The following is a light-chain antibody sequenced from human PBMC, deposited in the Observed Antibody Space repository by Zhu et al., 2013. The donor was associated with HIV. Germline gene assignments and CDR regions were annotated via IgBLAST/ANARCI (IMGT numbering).Light chain of an antibody. J-gene: IGKJ1*01. V-gene: IGKV3-20*01. CDR2: DAS. Sequence: EIVLTQSPGTLSLSPGERATLSCRASQAINNNFLAWYQQKPGQAPRLLIYDASNRATGIPDRFSGSGSGTDFTLTISCLQSEDFATYYCQQYYSFPRTFGQGTKVEIK. CDR1: QAINNNF. CDR3: QQYYSFPRT.